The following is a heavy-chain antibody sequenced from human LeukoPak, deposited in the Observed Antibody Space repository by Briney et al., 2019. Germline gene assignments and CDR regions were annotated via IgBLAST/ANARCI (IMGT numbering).Heavy chain of an antibody. Sequence: PGGSLRLSCAASGFTFSSYSMNWVRQAPGKGLEWVSSISSSSSYIYYADSVKGRFTISRDNAKNSLYLQMNSLRAEDTAVYYCAKDFCSGGSCYYFDSWGQGTLVTVSS. CDR1: GFTFSSYS. J-gene: IGHJ4*02. D-gene: IGHD2-15*01. V-gene: IGHV3-21*01. CDR2: ISSSSSYI. CDR3: AKDFCSGGSCYYFDS.